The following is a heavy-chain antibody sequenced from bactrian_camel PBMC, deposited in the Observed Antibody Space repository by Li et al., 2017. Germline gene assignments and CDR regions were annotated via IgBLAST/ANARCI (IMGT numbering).Heavy chain of an antibody. CDR2: IHSDHNTG. D-gene: IGHD2*01. Sequence: HVQLVESGGGSVQAGGSLTLSCTTPYLSGAGRMTWFRQAPGKEREGVATIHSDHNTGYTSYAPFVEGRFTISRDDAKTTLYLQMDSLKTEDTGMYYCAKDLLFELGSTWFQGIDWGQGTQVTVS. CDR3: AKDLLFELGSTWFQGID. V-gene: IGHV3S1*01. J-gene: IGHJ4*01. CDR1: YLSGAG.